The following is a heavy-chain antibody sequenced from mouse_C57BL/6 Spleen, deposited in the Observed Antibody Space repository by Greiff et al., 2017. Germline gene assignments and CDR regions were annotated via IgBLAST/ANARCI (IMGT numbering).Heavy chain of an antibody. V-gene: IGHV1-39*01. CDR1: GYSFTDYN. CDR3: ARSTTSVVSDFDY. D-gene: IGHD1-1*01. CDR2: INPNYGTT. Sequence: VQLQQSGPELVKPGASVQISCKASGYSFTDYNLNWVKQSNGKSLEWIGVINPNYGTTSYNEKFKGKATLTADQSSSTAYMHLNSLTSEDSAVYYCARSTTSVVSDFDYWGQGTTLTVSS. J-gene: IGHJ2*01.